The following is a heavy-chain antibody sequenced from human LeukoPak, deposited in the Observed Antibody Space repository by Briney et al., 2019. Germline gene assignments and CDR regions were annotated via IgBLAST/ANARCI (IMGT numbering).Heavy chain of an antibody. CDR1: GFTLSSYS. Sequence: GGSLRLSCAASGFTLSSYSMNWVRQAPGKGLEWVSYISSSSTHIYYADSVKGRFTISRDNARNSLYLQMNSLRAEDTAIYYCARSEHSSSSFDYWGQGTLVTVSS. V-gene: IGHV3-21*01. CDR2: ISSSSTHI. J-gene: IGHJ4*02. D-gene: IGHD6-6*01. CDR3: ARSEHSSSSFDY.